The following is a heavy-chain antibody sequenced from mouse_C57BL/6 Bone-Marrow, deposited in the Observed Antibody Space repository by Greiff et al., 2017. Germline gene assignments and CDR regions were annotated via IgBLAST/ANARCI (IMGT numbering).Heavy chain of an antibody. Sequence: EVKLVESGGGLVQSGRSLRLSCATSGFTFSDFYMEWVRQAPGKGLEWIAASRNKANDYTTEYSASVKGRFIVSRDTSQSILYLQMNALRAEDTAIYYCARGVGSGLFAYGGQGTLVTVSA. J-gene: IGHJ3*01. CDR3: ARGVGSGLFAY. V-gene: IGHV7-1*01. D-gene: IGHD3-2*02. CDR1: GFTFSDFY. CDR2: SRNKANDYTT.